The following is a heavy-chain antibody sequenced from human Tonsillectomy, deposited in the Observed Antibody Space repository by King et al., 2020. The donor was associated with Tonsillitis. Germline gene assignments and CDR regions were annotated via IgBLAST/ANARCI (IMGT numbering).Heavy chain of an antibody. Sequence: VQLVESGGGVVQPGRSLRLSCAASGFTFSSYAMHLVRQAPGKGLEWVAVISYDGSNKYYADSVKGRFTISRDNSKNTLYLQMNSLRAEDTAVYYCARXYCXXGSCXSDAFDIWGQGTMVTVSS. D-gene: IGHD2-15*01. CDR3: ARXYCXXGSCXSDAFDI. J-gene: IGHJ3*02. CDR1: GFTFSSYA. V-gene: IGHV3-30*01. CDR2: ISYDGSNK.